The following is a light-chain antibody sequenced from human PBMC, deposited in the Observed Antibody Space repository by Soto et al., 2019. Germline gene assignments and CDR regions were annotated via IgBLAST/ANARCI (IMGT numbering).Light chain of an antibody. CDR2: DDS. V-gene: IGLV1-40*01. J-gene: IGLJ1*01. CDR3: QSYDSSLSGFYV. Sequence: QAVVTQPPSVSGAPGQRVTISCTGGRSNIGAACGVHWYQHLPGTAPKLLIYDDSNRPSGVPDRFSGSKSGTSASLDITGLQAEDEADYYCQSYDSSLSGFYVFGTGTKLTVL. CDR1: RSNIGAACG.